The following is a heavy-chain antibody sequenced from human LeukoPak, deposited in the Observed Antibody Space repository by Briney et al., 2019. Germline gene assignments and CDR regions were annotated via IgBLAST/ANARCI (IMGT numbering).Heavy chain of an antibody. CDR3: ASGDSGRPGHYFDY. D-gene: IGHD1-26*01. CDR2: IYYSGST. CDR1: GGSISSHY. V-gene: IGHV4-59*11. Sequence: SETLSLTCTVSGGSISSHYWSWIRQPPGKGLEWIGYIYYSGSTNYNPSLKSRVTISVDTSKNQFSLKLSSVTAADTAVYYCASGDSGRPGHYFDYWGQGTLVTVSS. J-gene: IGHJ4*02.